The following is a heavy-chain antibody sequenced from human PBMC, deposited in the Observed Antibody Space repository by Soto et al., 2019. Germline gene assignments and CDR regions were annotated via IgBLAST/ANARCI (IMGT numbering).Heavy chain of an antibody. CDR3: ARGRFFGSGSYHIGDFDY. CDR1: GFTFSDHF. J-gene: IGHJ4*01. D-gene: IGHD3-10*01. V-gene: IGHV3-72*01. CDR2: IRNRANACST. Sequence: GGSLRLSCAASGFTFSDHFMDWVRQAPGKGLEWVGRIRNRANACSTEYAASVTGRFTISRDDSKNALYLQMSSLKTEDTAVYYCARGRFFGSGSYHIGDFDYWGLGTLVTVSS.